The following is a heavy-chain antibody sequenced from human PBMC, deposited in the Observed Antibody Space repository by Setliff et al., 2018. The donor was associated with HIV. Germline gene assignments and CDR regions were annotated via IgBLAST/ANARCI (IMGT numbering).Heavy chain of an antibody. CDR1: GYTFTGYY. J-gene: IGHJ4*02. D-gene: IGHD6-19*01. V-gene: IGHV1-2*02. CDR2: INPNGGGT. Sequence: ASVKVSCKASGYTFTGYYMHWVRQAPGQGLEWMGWINPNGGGTNYAQKVQDRVTMTKDTSTSTAYMELRSLRSDDTAVYYCARVSRSGWFFDWWGQGSLVPVSS. CDR3: ARVSRSGWFFDW.